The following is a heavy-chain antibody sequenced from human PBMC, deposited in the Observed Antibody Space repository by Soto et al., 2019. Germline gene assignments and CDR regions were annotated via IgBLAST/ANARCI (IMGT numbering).Heavy chain of an antibody. CDR2: ISYSGNT. Sequence: SETLSLTCTVSGASISSYYWSWIRQPPGKGLEWIGYISYSGNTKDNPSLKSRVTISEDTSKNQFSLKLSSVTAADTAVYYCARSSIEPRVFMYPFDSWGQGTLVTVSS. CDR3: ARSSIEPRVFMYPFDS. CDR1: GASISSYY. J-gene: IGHJ4*02. D-gene: IGHD6-6*01. V-gene: IGHV4-59*08.